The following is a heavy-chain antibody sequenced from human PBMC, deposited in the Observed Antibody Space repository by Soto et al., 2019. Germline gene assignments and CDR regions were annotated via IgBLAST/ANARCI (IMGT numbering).Heavy chain of an antibody. Sequence: PSETLSLTCTVSGGSITTYYWSWIRQPPGKGLEWIGYIYNSRSTRYNPSLHSRLTISVDTSKNQFSLTLTSVTAADTAVYYCARTQNDGNFDYWGQGILVTVSS. J-gene: IGHJ4*02. CDR2: IYNSRST. D-gene: IGHD1-1*01. CDR1: GGSITTYY. CDR3: ARTQNDGNFDY. V-gene: IGHV4-59*08.